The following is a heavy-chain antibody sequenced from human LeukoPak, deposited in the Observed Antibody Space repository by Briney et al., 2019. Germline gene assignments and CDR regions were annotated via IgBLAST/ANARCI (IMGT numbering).Heavy chain of an antibody. D-gene: IGHD7-27*01. CDR3: ASRKLGNDY. J-gene: IGHJ4*02. CDR1: GDSIRSYD. V-gene: IGHV4-59*01. CDR2: ISYSGST. Sequence: SETLSLTCTVSGDSIRSYDWSWIRQSPGKGLEWIGYISYSGSTNYNPSLKSRVTISVDTSKNQFSLNLSSVTAADTAVYYCASRKLGNDYWGQGTLATVSS.